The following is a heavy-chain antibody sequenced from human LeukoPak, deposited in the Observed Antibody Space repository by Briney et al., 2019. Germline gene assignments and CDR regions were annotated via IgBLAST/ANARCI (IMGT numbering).Heavy chain of an antibody. CDR2: IKQDGSEK. D-gene: IGHD5-12*01. Sequence: GGSLRLSCAASGFTFSSYWMSWVRQAPGKGLEWVANIKQDGSEKHYVDSVKGRFTISRDNAKNSLYLQMNSLRAEDTAVYYCARAHREATGIVDYWGQGALVTASS. CDR3: ARAHREATGIVDY. CDR1: GFTFSSYW. J-gene: IGHJ4*02. V-gene: IGHV3-7*05.